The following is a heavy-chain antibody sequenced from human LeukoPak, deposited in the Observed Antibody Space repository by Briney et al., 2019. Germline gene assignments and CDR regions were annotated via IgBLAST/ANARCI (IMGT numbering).Heavy chain of an antibody. V-gene: IGHV4-61*02. D-gene: IGHD3-16*02. CDR1: GGSISSGDFY. J-gene: IGHJ5*02. CDR3: ARTMITFGGVLVIPGSSWFDP. Sequence: SQTLSLTCTVSGGSISSGDFYWSWIRQPAGKGLEWIGRIYTSGSTNYNPSLKSRVTMSVDTSKNQFSLKLSSVTAADTAVYYCARTMITFGGVLVIPGSSWFDPWGQGTLVTVSS. CDR2: IYTSGST.